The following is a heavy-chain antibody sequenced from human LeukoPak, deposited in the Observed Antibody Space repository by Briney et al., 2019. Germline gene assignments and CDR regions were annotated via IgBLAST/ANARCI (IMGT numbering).Heavy chain of an antibody. J-gene: IGHJ2*01. CDR2: IKSKTDDGTT. CDR1: GFTFSNAW. CDR3: ESSDFWSGLTWYFDL. Sequence: GGSLRLSFAAPGFTFSNAWMSWVRQSPGKGREWVGRIKSKTDDGTTDYADPVKGRFTISRDDSKNTLYLQMNSLKTEDTAVYYCESSDFWSGLTWYFDLWGRGTLVTVSS. V-gene: IGHV3-15*01. D-gene: IGHD3-3*01.